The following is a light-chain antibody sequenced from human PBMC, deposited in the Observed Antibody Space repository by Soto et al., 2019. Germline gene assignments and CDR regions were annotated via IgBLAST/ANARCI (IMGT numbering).Light chain of an antibody. CDR2: DAS. CDR3: QQRSNWPPT. CDR1: QSVSSY. V-gene: IGKV3-11*01. Sequence: EIVLTQSPATLPLSPGERATLSCRASQSVSSYLDWYQQKPGQAPRLLIYDASTRATGIPARFSGSRSGTDFPLTISSLEPEDFAVYYCQQRSNWPPTFGQGTKVEIK. J-gene: IGKJ1*01.